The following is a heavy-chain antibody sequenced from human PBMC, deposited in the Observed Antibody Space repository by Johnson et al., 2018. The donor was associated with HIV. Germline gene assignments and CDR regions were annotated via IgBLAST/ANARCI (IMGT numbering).Heavy chain of an antibody. CDR2: ISWNGGTT. Sequence: VQLVESGGGVVRPGGSLSLSCAASGFTFDDYGMNWVRQVPGKGLEWVAGISWNGGTTTYADSVKGRFTISRDNAKNSLYLQMNSLRAEDTAVYYCAREGFVVLPAAMRLFAFDIWGQGTMVTVSS. D-gene: IGHD2-2*01. CDR1: GFTFDDYG. CDR3: AREGFVVLPAAMRLFAFDI. J-gene: IGHJ3*02. V-gene: IGHV3-20*04.